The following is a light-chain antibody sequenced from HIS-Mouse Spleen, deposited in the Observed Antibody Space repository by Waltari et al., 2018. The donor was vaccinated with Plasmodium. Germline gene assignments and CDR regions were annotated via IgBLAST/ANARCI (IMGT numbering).Light chain of an antibody. CDR1: SSDVGGYNY. Sequence: QSALTQPRSVSGSPGQSVTISCTGTSSDVGGYNYVSWYQQHPCKAPKLMFYDFSKRPPGVTVRLLGVKTGNTASLTISGLQAEYEANYYCCSYAGSYTWVCGGGTKLTVL. CDR2: DFS. V-gene: IGLV2-11*01. CDR3: CSYAGSYTWV. J-gene: IGLJ2*01.